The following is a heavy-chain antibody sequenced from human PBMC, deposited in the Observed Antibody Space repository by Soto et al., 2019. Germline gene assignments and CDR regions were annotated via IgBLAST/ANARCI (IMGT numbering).Heavy chain of an antibody. Sequence: QVQLVESGGGVVQPGRSLRLSCAASGFTFSSYAMHWVRQAPGKGLEWVAVISYDGSNKYTADSVKGRFTISRDNSKNTLYLQMNSLRAEDTDVYYCARSYGGNGYFDYWGQGTLVTVSS. J-gene: IGHJ4*02. CDR2: ISYDGSNK. CDR1: GFTFSSYA. D-gene: IGHD4-17*01. V-gene: IGHV3-30-3*01. CDR3: ARSYGGNGYFDY.